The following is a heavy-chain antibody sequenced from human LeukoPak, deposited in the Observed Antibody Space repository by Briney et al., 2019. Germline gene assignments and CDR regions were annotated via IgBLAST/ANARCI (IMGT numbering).Heavy chain of an antibody. CDR3: AREIAVAGTWYFDL. CDR2: ISTAGET. D-gene: IGHD6-19*01. V-gene: IGHV3-13*01. CDR1: GFTFSNYD. Sequence: GSLRLSCAASGFTFSNYDMHWVRQATGKGLEWFSGISTAGETNYPGSVKGRFTISRENAKNSVYLQMNSLRAGDTAVYYCAREIAVAGTWYFDLWGRGTLVTVSS. J-gene: IGHJ2*01.